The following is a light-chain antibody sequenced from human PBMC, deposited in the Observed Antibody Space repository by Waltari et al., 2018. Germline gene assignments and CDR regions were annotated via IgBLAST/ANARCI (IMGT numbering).Light chain of an antibody. CDR3: QVWYANTDPGV. CDR1: TIKSQR. J-gene: IGLJ1*01. Sequence: SYVLTQPPSVSVAPGQTASITCGGNTIKSQRVHGYQQKPGQAPLLVLTSDIDRPSGIPERFSGSNSGNTATLTISRVEAGDEADYYCQVWYANTDPGVFGTGTEVTVL. CDR2: SDI. V-gene: IGLV3-21*04.